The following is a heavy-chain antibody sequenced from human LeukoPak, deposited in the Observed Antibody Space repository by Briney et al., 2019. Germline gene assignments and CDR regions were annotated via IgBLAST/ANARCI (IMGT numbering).Heavy chain of an antibody. Sequence: SETLSLTCTVSGGSISTYYWSWIRQPPGKGLEWIGYINYSGSTNYNPSLKSRVTISVDTSKNQFSLYLSSVTAADTAVYYCARDGGKYCSSTSCRNAFDIWGQGTMVTVSA. J-gene: IGHJ3*02. CDR1: GGSISTYY. CDR2: INYSGST. V-gene: IGHV4-59*01. CDR3: ARDGGKYCSSTSCRNAFDI. D-gene: IGHD2-2*01.